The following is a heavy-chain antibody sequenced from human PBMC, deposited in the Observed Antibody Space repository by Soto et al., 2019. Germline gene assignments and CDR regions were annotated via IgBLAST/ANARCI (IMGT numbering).Heavy chain of an antibody. CDR2: ISSSSSTI. D-gene: IGHD6-13*01. CDR1: GFTFSSYS. Sequence: EVQLLESGGGLVQPGGSLRLSCAASGFTFSSYSMNWVRQAPGKGLEWVSYISSSSSTIYYADSVKGRFTISRDNAKNSLYLQMNSLRDEDTAVYYCARDRAAAGNYYYYGMDVWGQGTTVTVSS. J-gene: IGHJ6*02. CDR3: ARDRAAAGNYYYYGMDV. V-gene: IGHV3-48*02.